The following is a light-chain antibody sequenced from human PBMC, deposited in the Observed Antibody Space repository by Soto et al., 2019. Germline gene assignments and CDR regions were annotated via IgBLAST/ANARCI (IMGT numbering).Light chain of an antibody. CDR1: QSVSSY. CDR2: GAS. CDR3: QLYNNWPIA. V-gene: IGKV3-15*01. Sequence: EVVLTQSPAPLSLSPGERATLSCRASQSVSSYLAWYQQTPGQSPRLLIYGASTRATGLPSRFSSSGSGTEVTLTSSSLQSEDVALYYCQLYNNWPIAFGQGTRLDIK. J-gene: IGKJ5*01.